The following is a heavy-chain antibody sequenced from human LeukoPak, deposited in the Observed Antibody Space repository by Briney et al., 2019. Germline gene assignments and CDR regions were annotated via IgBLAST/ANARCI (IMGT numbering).Heavy chain of an antibody. CDR1: GFTFSSYA. D-gene: IGHD3-22*01. CDR2: ISYDGSNK. J-gene: IGHJ4*02. V-gene: IGHV3-30*04. CDR3: AKVGYYDSSGYHDY. Sequence: GGSLRLSCAASGFTFSSYAMHWVRQAPGKGLEWVAVISYDGSNKYYADSVKGRFTISRDNSKNTLYLQMNSLRAEDTAVYYCAKVGYYDSSGYHDYWGQGTLVTVSS.